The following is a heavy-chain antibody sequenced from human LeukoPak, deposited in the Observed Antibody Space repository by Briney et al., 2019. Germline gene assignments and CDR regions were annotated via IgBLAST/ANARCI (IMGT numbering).Heavy chain of an antibody. J-gene: IGHJ5*02. CDR2: ISAYNGNT. V-gene: IGHV1-18*01. CDR3: ARDEKETFDP. Sequence: EWMGWISAYNGNTNYAQKLQGRVTMTTDTSTSTAYMELRSLRSDDTAVYYCARDEKETFDPWGQGTLVTVSS.